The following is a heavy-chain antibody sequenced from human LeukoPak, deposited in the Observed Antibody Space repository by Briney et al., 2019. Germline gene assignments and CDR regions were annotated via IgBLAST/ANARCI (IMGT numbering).Heavy chain of an antibody. Sequence: GGSLRLSCAASGFTFSSYGMHWVRQAPGKGLEWVAVISYDGSNKYYADSVKGRFTISRDSSKNTLYLQMNSLRAEDTAVYYCAKEVRWRPDYYYGMDVWGQGTTVTVSS. J-gene: IGHJ6*02. CDR3: AKEVRWRPDYYYGMDV. D-gene: IGHD4-23*01. V-gene: IGHV3-30*18. CDR1: GFTFSSYG. CDR2: ISYDGSNK.